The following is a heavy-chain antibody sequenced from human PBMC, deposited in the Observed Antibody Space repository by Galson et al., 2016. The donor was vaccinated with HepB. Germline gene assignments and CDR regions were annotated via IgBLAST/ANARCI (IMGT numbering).Heavy chain of an antibody. D-gene: IGHD2-8*02. Sequence: SLTLSCAASGFTFSSDWMSWVRQAPGKGLEWVANIKQDGSEKYYVDSVKGRFTISRDNAKNSLYLQMNSLRAEDTAVYYCASWWQTPASYFDYWGQGTLVTVSS. CDR1: GFTFSSDW. V-gene: IGHV3-7*01. CDR3: ASWWQTPASYFDY. CDR2: IKQDGSEK. J-gene: IGHJ4*02.